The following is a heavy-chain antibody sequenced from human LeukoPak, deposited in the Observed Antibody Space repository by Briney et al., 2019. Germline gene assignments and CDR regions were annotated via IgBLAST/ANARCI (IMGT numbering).Heavy chain of an antibody. V-gene: IGHV3-66*01. J-gene: IGHJ3*02. CDR2: IYSGGST. Sequence: GGSLRLSCAASGFTISSNYMSWVRQAPGKGLEWVSVIYSGGSTYYAASVKGRFTISRDNSKNTLYLQMNSLRAEDTAVYYCARGPLRPADDAFDIWGQGTMVTVSS. CDR1: GFTISSNY. D-gene: IGHD2-2*01. CDR3: ARGPLRPADDAFDI.